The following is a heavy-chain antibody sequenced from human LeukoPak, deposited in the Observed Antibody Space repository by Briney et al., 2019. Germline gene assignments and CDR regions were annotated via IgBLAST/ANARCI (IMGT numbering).Heavy chain of an antibody. D-gene: IGHD1-1*01. J-gene: IGHJ6*02. CDR2: VSGSGGIT. V-gene: IGHV3-23*01. CDR1: GFTFSDYA. CDR3: ALQRPLKGV. Sequence: GGSLRLSCAASGFTFSDYAMSWVRQAPGKGLEWVSTVSGSGGITYYADSVKGRFTISRDNSKNTLYLQMNSLRAEDTAVYYCALQRPLKGVWGQGTTVTVSS.